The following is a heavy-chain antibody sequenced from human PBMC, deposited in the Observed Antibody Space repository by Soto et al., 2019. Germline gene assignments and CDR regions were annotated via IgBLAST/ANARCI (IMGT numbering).Heavy chain of an antibody. V-gene: IGHV4-39*01. CDR2: IYYSGST. J-gene: IGHJ4*02. D-gene: IGHD2-15*01. CDR3: ARHEFGRDIVVVVAAAGFDY. CDR1: GGSISSSSYY. Sequence: SETLSLTCTVSGGSISSSSYYWGWIRQPPGKGLEWIGSIYYSGSTYYNPSLKSRVTISVDTSKNQFSLKLSSVTAADTAVYYCARHEFGRDIVVVVAAAGFDYWGQGTLVTVSS.